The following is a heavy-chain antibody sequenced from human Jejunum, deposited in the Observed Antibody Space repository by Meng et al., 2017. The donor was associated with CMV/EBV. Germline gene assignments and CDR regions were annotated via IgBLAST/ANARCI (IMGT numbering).Heavy chain of an antibody. CDR2: VNPSGDST. Sequence: ASVKVSCKASEHNFNNYYMEWVRQAPGQGFEWMGKVNPSGDSTTYAQKFQDRVSMTRDTSTSTVYMELRSLTSEDTAVYYCVVGVDDWGQGTLVTVSS. CDR3: VVGVDD. V-gene: IGHV1-46*02. J-gene: IGHJ4*02. CDR1: EHNFNNYY.